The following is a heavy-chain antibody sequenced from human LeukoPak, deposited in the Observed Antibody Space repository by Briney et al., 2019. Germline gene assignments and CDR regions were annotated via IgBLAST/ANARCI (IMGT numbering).Heavy chain of an antibody. D-gene: IGHD3-10*01. V-gene: IGHV3-11*01. J-gene: IGHJ4*02. CDR2: ISSSSSPI. Sequence: TGGSLRLSCAASGFTFSDYYMNWIRQAPGKGLEWVSYISSSSSPIYYADSVKGRFTISRDNARNSLYLQMNGLRAADTAVYYCVREMSYYDSGTYYNSFDYWGQGTLVTVSS. CDR1: GFTFSDYY. CDR3: VREMSYYDSGTYYNSFDY.